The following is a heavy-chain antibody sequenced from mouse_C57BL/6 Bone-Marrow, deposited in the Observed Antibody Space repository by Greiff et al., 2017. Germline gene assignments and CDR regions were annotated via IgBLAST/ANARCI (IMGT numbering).Heavy chain of an antibody. D-gene: IGHD1-1*01. CDR1: GFTFSDFY. J-gene: IGHJ3*01. CDR2: SRNKANDYTT. V-gene: IGHV7-1*01. CDR3: ARDDYYGSSPFAY. Sequence: DVQLVESGGGLVQSGRSLRLSCATSGFTFSDFYMEWVRQAPGKGLEWIAASRNKANDYTTEYSASVKGRFIVSRDTSQSILYLQMNALRAEDTAIYYCARDDYYGSSPFAYWGQGTLVTVSA.